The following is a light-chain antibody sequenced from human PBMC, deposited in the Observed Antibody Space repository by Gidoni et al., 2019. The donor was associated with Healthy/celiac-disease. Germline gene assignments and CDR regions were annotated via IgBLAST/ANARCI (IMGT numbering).Light chain of an antibody. J-gene: IGKJ5*01. CDR2: GAS. CDR3: QQYGSSPPIT. CDR1: QSVSSSY. Sequence: IVLTQSPGTLSLSPGERATLSCSARQSVSSSYLAWYQQKPGQAPRLLIYGASSRATGVPDRFSSSGSGTDFTLTISRLEPEDFAVYYCQQYGSSPPITFGQGTRLEIK. V-gene: IGKV3-20*01.